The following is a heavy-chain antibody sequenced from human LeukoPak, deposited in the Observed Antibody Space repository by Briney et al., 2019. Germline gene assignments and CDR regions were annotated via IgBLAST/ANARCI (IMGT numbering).Heavy chain of an antibody. CDR2: ISSSGSTI. CDR1: GFTFSDYY. CDR3: ARHYYDSSGPGSDAFDI. D-gene: IGHD3-22*01. Sequence: GGSLRLSCAASGFTFSDYYMSWIRQAPGKGLERVSYISSSGSTIYYADSVKGRFTISRDNAKNSLYLQMNSLRAEDTAVYYCARHYYDSSGPGSDAFDIWGQGTMVTVSS. J-gene: IGHJ3*02. V-gene: IGHV3-11*01.